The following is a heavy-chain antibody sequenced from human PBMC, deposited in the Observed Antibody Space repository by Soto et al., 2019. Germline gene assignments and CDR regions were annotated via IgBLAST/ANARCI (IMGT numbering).Heavy chain of an antibody. Sequence: PGGSRRLSCAASEFTFSSYAMHWVRQAPGKGLEWVAVISYDGSNKYYADSVKGRFTISRDNSKNTLYLQMNSLRAEDTAVYYCARDGVRAIDYWGQGTLVTVSS. CDR2: ISYDGSNK. D-gene: IGHD1-26*01. J-gene: IGHJ4*02. V-gene: IGHV3-30-3*01. CDR3: ARDGVRAIDY. CDR1: EFTFSSYA.